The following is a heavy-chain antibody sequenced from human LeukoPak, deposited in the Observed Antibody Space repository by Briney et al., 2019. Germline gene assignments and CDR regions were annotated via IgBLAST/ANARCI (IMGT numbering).Heavy chain of an antibody. J-gene: IGHJ4*02. V-gene: IGHV1-2*02. Sequence: GASVRVSFKSSGYTFTGYYMHWVRQAPGQGLEWMGWINPNSGGTNYAQKFQGRVTMTRDTSISTAYMELSRLRSDDTAVYYCARDQEGSGSYDYWGQGTLVTVSS. CDR1: GYTFTGYY. CDR3: ARDQEGSGSYDY. D-gene: IGHD3-10*01. CDR2: INPNSGGT.